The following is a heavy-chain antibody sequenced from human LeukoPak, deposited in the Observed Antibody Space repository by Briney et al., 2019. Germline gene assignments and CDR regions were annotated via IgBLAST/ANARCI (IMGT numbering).Heavy chain of an antibody. CDR2: FTRNDETT. J-gene: IGHJ4*02. V-gene: IGHV3-23*01. CDR1: GFTFSDSA. CDR3: AKVKVVGYSTFDY. Sequence: GGSLRLSCAASGFTFSDSAMSWVRQAPGKGLEWVSGFTRNDETTSYADSVKGRFTISRDNSRDTLYLQMNSLTAEDTAVYYCAKVKVVGYSTFDYWGQGTLVTVSP. D-gene: IGHD3-22*01.